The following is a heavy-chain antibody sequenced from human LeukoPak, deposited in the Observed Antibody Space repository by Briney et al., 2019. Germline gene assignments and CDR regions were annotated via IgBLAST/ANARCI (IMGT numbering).Heavy chain of an antibody. Sequence: MTSETLSLTCAVSGYSISSGYYWGWIRQPPGKGLEWIGSIYHSGSTYYNPSLKSRVTISVDTSKNQFSLKLSSVTAADTAVYYCARGPYLWFRGLLYWGQGTLVTVSS. CDR2: IYHSGST. CDR1: GYSISSGYY. D-gene: IGHD3-10*01. V-gene: IGHV4-38-2*01. J-gene: IGHJ4*02. CDR3: ARGPYLWFRGLLY.